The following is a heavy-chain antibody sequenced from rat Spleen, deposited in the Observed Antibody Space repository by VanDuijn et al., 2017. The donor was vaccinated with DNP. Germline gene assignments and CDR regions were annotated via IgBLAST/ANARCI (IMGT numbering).Heavy chain of an antibody. D-gene: IGHD1-2*01. CDR1: GFRFNNFW. CDR2: IISSGGST. CDR3: ARAKYSSHYWYFDF. V-gene: IGHV5-31*01. J-gene: IGHJ1*01. Sequence: EVQLVESGGDLVQPGRSLKLSCVASGFRFNNFWMAWIRQVPGKGLEWVAAIISSGGSTYYPNSVRGRFTISSDNAKNTLYLQMNSLRSEDTATYYCARAKYSSHYWYFDFWGPGTMVTVSS.